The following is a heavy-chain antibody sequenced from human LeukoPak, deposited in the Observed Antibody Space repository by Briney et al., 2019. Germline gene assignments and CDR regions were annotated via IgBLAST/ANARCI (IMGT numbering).Heavy chain of an antibody. CDR2: IKPDGSEK. D-gene: IGHD1-26*01. J-gene: IGHJ4*02. CDR3: ARGQSWAFDF. Sequence: GGSLRLSCAASGFTFSTYWMSWVRQAPGKGLQWVVNIKPDGSEKYYVDPVKGRFTISRDNAKNSVDLQMSSLRVEDTAVYYCARGQSWAFDFWGQGTLVTVSS. CDR1: GFTFSTYW. V-gene: IGHV3-7*05.